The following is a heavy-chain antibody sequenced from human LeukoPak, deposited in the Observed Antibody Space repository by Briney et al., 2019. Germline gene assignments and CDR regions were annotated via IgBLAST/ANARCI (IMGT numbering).Heavy chain of an antibody. CDR2: INPNSGGT. CDR1: GYTFAGYY. J-gene: IGHJ4*02. D-gene: IGHD3-10*01. Sequence: ASVKVSCKASGYTFAGYYMHWVRQAPGQGLEWMGRINPNSGGTNYAQKFQGRVTMTRDTSISTAYMELSRLRSDDTAVYYCARDHVPGRITMVRGVTPFDYWGQGTLVTVSS. CDR3: ARDHVPGRITMVRGVTPFDY. V-gene: IGHV1-2*06.